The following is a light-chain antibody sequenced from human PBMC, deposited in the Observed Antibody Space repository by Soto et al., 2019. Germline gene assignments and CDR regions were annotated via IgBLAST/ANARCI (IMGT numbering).Light chain of an antibody. CDR3: SSYTSSSTPVV. J-gene: IGLJ2*01. CDR1: SSDVGGYNY. V-gene: IGLV2-14*01. CDR2: DVS. Sequence: QSVLTQPASVSGSPGQSITISCTGTSSDVGGYNYVSWYQQHPGKAPKLMIYDVSNRPSGVSNRFSGSKSGNTASLTISGLQAEDEDDYYCSSYTSSSTPVVFGGGTKLTV.